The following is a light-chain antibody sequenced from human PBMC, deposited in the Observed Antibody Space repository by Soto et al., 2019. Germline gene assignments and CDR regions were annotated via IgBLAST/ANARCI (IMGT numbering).Light chain of an antibody. J-gene: IGLJ1*01. V-gene: IGLV2-14*01. CDR1: RRDVGGYNY. CDR3: SSYTISNTLPFV. Sequence: SALTQPASVSGSPGQSITISCTGTRRDVGGYNYVSWYQQYPGKSPKLLIYEVTHRPSGVSNRFSGSKSGNTASLTISGLQAEDEADYYCSSYTISNTLPFVFGTGTKVTV. CDR2: EVT.